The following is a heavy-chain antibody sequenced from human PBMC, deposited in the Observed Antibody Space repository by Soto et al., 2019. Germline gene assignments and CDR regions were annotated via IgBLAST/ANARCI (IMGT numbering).Heavy chain of an antibody. J-gene: IGHJ4*02. CDR3: ATTASMTIRDGFDH. V-gene: IGHV3-23*01. CDR1: GFTFSSYA. Sequence: EVQVLASGGGLVQPGGSLRLSCAASGFTFSSYAMSWVRQAPGQGLEWVSAISGSGSNPYYADSVKGRFTISRDNSKNSLYLQMNSLRAEDTALYSCATTASMTIRDGFDHWGQGTLFTVSS. CDR2: ISGSGSNP. D-gene: IGHD4-17*01.